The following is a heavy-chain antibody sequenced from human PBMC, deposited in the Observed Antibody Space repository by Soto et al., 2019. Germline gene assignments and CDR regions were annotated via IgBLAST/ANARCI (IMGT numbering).Heavy chain of an antibody. CDR3: ARRPERVLMVYAINYYYSYMDV. CDR2: IKQDGSEK. CDR1: GFTFSSYW. D-gene: IGHD2-8*01. J-gene: IGHJ6*03. Sequence: PGGSLRLSCAASGFTFSSYWMSWVRQAPGKGLEWVANIKQDGSEKYYVDSVKGRFTISRDNAKNSLYLQMNSLRAEDTALYYCARRPERVLMVYAINYYYSYMDVWGKGTTVTVSS. V-gene: IGHV3-7*01.